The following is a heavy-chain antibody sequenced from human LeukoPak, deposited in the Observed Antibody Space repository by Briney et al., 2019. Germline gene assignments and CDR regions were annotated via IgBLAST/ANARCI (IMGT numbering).Heavy chain of an antibody. D-gene: IGHD3-10*01. V-gene: IGHV3-53*01. CDR1: GFPVSSNY. CDR3: ARSRGLVYFDY. CDR2: IYSGGST. Sequence: GGSLRLSCAASGFPVSSNYMSWVRQAPGRGLEWVSVIYSGGSTYYADSVKGRFTISRDNSKNTLYLQMNSLRAEDTAVYYCARSRGLVYFDYWGQGTLVTVSP. J-gene: IGHJ4*02.